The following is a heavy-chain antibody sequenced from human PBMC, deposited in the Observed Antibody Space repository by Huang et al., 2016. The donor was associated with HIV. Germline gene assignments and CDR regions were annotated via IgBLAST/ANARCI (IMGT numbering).Heavy chain of an antibody. CDR3: ASGTGWSLES. CDR2: INQDGSEE. CDR1: GFTLSKYW. J-gene: IGHJ4*02. D-gene: IGHD6-19*01. V-gene: IGHV3-7*01. Sequence: EVQLVESGGGLVQPGGSLRLSCAASGFTLSKYWMNWVRQAPGKGLEWVANINQDGSEENDVDSVKGRFSISGDNAKKLVYLQMNNLRAEDTAVYYCASGTGWSLESWGRGALVTVSS.